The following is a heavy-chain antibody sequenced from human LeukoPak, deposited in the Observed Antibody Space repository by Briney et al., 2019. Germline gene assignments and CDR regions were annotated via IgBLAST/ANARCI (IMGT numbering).Heavy chain of an antibody. CDR1: GGSISSYY. Sequence: PSETLALTCTVSGGSISSYYWSWIRQPPGKGLEWIGYIYYSGSTNYNPSLKSRVTISVDTSKNQFSLKLSSVTAADTAVYYCARDTTMIVVVSPGDAFDIWGQGTMVTVSS. CDR2: IYYSGST. J-gene: IGHJ3*02. CDR3: ARDTTMIVVVSPGDAFDI. D-gene: IGHD3-22*01. V-gene: IGHV4-59*12.